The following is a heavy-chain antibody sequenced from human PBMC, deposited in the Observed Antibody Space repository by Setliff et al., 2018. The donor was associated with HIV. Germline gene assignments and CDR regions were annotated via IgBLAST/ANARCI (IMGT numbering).Heavy chain of an antibody. CDR1: GGSFTSRSYY. Sequence: SETLSLTCTVSGGSFTSRSYYWGWISQPPGKGLEWIGSIFYSGITCYNPSLKSRVTISVDTSKNQFSLNLTSVTAADTAVYYCARSKTFYDFWGGYYTHGAFKIWGLGTMVTVSS. CDR3: ARSKTFYDFWGGYYTHGAFKI. CDR2: IFYSGIT. V-gene: IGHV4-39*01. J-gene: IGHJ3*02. D-gene: IGHD3-3*01.